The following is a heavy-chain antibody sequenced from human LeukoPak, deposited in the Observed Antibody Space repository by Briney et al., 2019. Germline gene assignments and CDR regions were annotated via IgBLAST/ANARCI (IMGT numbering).Heavy chain of an antibody. CDR3: ARQPVEMSTIAAIDY. Sequence: PSETLSLTCTVSGGSISSFYWSWIRQPPGKGLEWIGYIYHSGSAKYNPSLKSRVTISVDTSKNQFSLKLSSVTAADTAVYYCARQPVEMSTIAAIDYWGRGTLVTVSS. J-gene: IGHJ4*02. D-gene: IGHD5-24*01. V-gene: IGHV4-59*01. CDR2: IYHSGSA. CDR1: GGSISSFY.